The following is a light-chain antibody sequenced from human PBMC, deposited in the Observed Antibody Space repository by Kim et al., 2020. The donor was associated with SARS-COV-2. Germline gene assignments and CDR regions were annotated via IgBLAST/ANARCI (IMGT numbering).Light chain of an antibody. CDR1: QSVSSSY. J-gene: IGKJ2*01. CDR3: QQYGSSPMYT. CDR2: GAS. V-gene: IGKV3-20*01. Sequence: SPGERATLSCRASQSVSSSYLAWYQQKPGQAPRLLIYGASSRATGIPDRFSGSGSGTDFTLTINRLEPEDCAVYYCQQYGSSPMYTFGQGTKLEI.